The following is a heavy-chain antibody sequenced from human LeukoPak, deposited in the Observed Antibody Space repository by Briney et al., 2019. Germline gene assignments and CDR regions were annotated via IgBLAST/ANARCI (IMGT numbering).Heavy chain of an antibody. CDR1: GNTFTSYG. D-gene: IGHD3-3*01. CDR3: ARDRELRDFWSGYYILGVVPYYFDY. V-gene: IGHV1-18*01. Sequence: GASVKVSCKASGNTFTSYGISWVRQAPGQGLEWMGWISAYNGNTNYAQKLQGRVTMTTDTSTSTAYMELRSLRSDDTAVYYCARDRELRDFWSGYYILGVVPYYFDYWGQGTLVTVSS. J-gene: IGHJ4*02. CDR2: ISAYNGNT.